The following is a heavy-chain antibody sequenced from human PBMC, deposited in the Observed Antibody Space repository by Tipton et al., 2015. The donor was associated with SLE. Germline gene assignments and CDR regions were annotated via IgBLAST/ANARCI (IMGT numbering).Heavy chain of an antibody. D-gene: IGHD4-11*01. CDR1: GFTFSSYE. Sequence: SLRLSCAASGFTFSSYEMNWVRQAPGKGLEWVSYISSSGSTIYYADSVKGRFTISRDNAKNSLYLQMNSLRAEDTAVYYCARDSPTVTLDYWGQGTLVTVSS. CDR2: ISSSGSTI. CDR3: ARDSPTVTLDY. J-gene: IGHJ4*02. V-gene: IGHV3-48*03.